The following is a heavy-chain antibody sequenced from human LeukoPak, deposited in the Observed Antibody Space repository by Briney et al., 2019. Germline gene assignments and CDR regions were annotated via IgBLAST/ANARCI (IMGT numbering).Heavy chain of an antibody. CDR3: AKDFHASGTERPLWFDH. J-gene: IGHJ5*02. D-gene: IGHD2/OR15-2a*01. V-gene: IGHV3-23*01. CDR2: ISGADGTT. CDR1: GFTFGDYA. Sequence: PGRSLRLSCRTAGFTFGDYAMSWVRQAPGKGLEWVSGISGADGTTYYADPVRGRFTISRDYSKNTLYLQMDSLRDEDTALYYCAKDFHASGTERPLWFDHWGQGTLVTVSS.